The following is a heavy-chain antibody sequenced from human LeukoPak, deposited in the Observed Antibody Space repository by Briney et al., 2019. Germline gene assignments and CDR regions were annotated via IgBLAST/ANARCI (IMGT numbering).Heavy chain of an antibody. D-gene: IGHD6-13*01. CDR2: ISASGSSR. J-gene: IGHJ3*02. V-gene: IGHV3-23*01. Sequence: SGGSLRLSCAASGFTFSSYAMSWVRQAPGEGLEWVSAISASGSSRFHADSVKGRFTISRDNSKNTLYLQMNSLRAEDTAVYYCAKDLGIAAAGAFDIWGQGTMVTVSS. CDR3: AKDLGIAAAGAFDI. CDR1: GFTFSSYA.